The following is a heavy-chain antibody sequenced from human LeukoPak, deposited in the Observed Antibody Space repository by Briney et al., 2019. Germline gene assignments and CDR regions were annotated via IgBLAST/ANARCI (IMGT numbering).Heavy chain of an antibody. CDR1: GFTFSSNW. CDR2: INEDGSTT. J-gene: IGHJ4*02. Sequence: GGSLRLSCAASGFTFSSNWMHWVRQAPRKGLVWVSRINEDGSTTNYADSVKGRSTIFRDNAKNTLYLQMNSLRAEDTAVYYCVRDLGGRSGHWGQGTLVTVSS. V-gene: IGHV3-74*01. CDR3: VRDLGGRSGH. D-gene: IGHD1-26*01.